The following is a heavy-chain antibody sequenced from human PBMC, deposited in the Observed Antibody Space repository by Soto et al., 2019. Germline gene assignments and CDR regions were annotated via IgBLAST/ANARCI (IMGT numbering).Heavy chain of an antibody. CDR2: INPSGGST. CDR3: ASPVRYYDFWSGYLNYYYYGMDV. D-gene: IGHD3-3*01. V-gene: IGHV1-46*01. J-gene: IGHJ6*02. CDR1: GYTFTSYY. Sequence: GASVKVPCKASGYTFTSYYMHWVRQSPGQGLEWMGIINPSGGSTSYAQKFQGRVTMTRDTSTSTVYMELSSLRSEDTAVYYCASPVRYYDFWSGYLNYYYYGMDVWGQGTTVTVS.